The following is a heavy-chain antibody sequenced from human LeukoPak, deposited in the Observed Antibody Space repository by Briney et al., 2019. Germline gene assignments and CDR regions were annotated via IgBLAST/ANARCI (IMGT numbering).Heavy chain of an antibody. CDR1: GGSISSYY. CDR3: ARDLSNELGIGYFDL. Sequence: SETLSLTCTVSGGSISSYYWSWIRQPAGKGLEWIGRIYTSGSTNYNPSLKSRVTISVDTSKNQFSLKLSSVTAADAAVYYCARDLSNELGIGYFDLWGRGTLVTVSS. J-gene: IGHJ2*01. D-gene: IGHD7-27*01. V-gene: IGHV4-4*07. CDR2: IYTSGST.